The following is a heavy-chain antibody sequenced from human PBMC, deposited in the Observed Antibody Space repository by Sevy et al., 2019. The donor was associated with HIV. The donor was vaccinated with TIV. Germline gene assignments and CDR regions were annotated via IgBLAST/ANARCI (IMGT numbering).Heavy chain of an antibody. CDR3: ARDGDYYGSGSYYNP. V-gene: IGHV3-30-3*01. J-gene: IGHJ5*02. D-gene: IGHD3-10*01. CDR1: GFTFSSYA. CDR2: ISYDGSNK. Sequence: GGSLRLSCAASGFTFSSYAMHWVRQAPGKGLEWVAVISYDGSNKYYADSVKGRFTISRDNSKNTLYLQMNSLRAEDTAVYYCARDGDYYGSGSYYNPWGQGTLVTVSS.